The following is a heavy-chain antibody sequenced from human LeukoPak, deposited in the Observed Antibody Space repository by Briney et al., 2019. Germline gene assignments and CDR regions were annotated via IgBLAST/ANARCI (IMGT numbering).Heavy chain of an antibody. D-gene: IGHD6-6*01. V-gene: IGHV4-59*01. J-gene: IGHJ4*02. CDR1: GDSMSSYY. Sequence: SETLSLTCTVSGDSMSSYYWSWIRQPPGKGLEWIGYIYYSGSTNYSPSLKSRVTISVDTSKNQFSLKVSSVTAADTAVYYCARGAARPGYWGQGTLVTVSS. CDR3: ARGAARPGY. CDR2: IYYSGST.